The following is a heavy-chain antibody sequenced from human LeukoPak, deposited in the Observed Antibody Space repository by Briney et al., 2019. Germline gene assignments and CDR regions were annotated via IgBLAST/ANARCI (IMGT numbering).Heavy chain of an antibody. CDR2: INHSGST. Sequence: SETLSLTCTVSGGSIDSNSFYWSWIRQPPGKGLEWIGEINHSGSTNYNPSLKSRVTISVDTSKNQFSLKLSSVTAADTAVYYCARVRGYSYGKPIDYWGQGTLVTVSS. CDR3: ARVRGYSYGKPIDY. D-gene: IGHD5-18*01. CDR1: GGSIDSNSFY. V-gene: IGHV4-39*07. J-gene: IGHJ4*02.